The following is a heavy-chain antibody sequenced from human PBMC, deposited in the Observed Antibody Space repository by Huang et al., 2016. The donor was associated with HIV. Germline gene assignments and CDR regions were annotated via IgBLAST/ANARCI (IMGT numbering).Heavy chain of an antibody. J-gene: IGHJ4*02. Sequence: EVLLLESGGGLVQPGGSLRLSCVASGFTFRSYAMSWVRRARWKGVEWVSGITDGINNRYYAHSVKGRFAVSRDDATNTLYLQMNSLRAEDTAVYYCAKDADTSGYDVLGPFGSWGQGTLVTVSS. V-gene: IGHV3-23*01. CDR2: ITDGINNR. D-gene: IGHD3-3*01. CDR1: GFTFRSYA. CDR3: AKDADTSGYDVLGPFGS.